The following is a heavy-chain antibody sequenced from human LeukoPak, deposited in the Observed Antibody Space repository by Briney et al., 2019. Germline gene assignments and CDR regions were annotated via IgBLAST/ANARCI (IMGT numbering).Heavy chain of an antibody. V-gene: IGHV3-21*01. Sequence: ETLSLTCAVYGGSFSGYYWSWIRQPPGKGLEWVSSISSSSSYIYYADSVKGRFTISRDYAKNSLYLQMNSLRAEDTAVYYCARDRLDFDYWGQGTLVTVSS. CDR2: ISSSSSYI. CDR1: GGSFSGYY. J-gene: IGHJ4*02. D-gene: IGHD6-25*01. CDR3: ARDRLDFDY.